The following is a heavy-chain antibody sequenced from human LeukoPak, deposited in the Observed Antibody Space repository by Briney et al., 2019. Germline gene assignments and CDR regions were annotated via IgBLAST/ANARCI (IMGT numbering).Heavy chain of an antibody. D-gene: IGHD6-13*01. J-gene: IGHJ4*02. Sequence: GGSLRLSCAASGFTFSSYAMHWVRQAPGKGLEYVSAISSNGGSTYYANSVKGRFTISRDNSKNTLYLQMGSLRAEDMAVYYCARESRSSWVYYFDYWGQGTLVTVSS. CDR1: GFTFSSYA. V-gene: IGHV3-64*01. CDR2: ISSNGGST. CDR3: ARESRSSWVYYFDY.